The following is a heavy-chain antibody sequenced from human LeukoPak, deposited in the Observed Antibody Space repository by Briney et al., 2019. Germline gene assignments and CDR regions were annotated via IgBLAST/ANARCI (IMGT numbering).Heavy chain of an antibody. CDR3: AKGAGGFSYYNWFDP. Sequence: SETLSLTCAVYGGSFSGYYWIWIRQPPGKGLEWIGSIYYSGTTHYTTSLESRVTISVDTSNNQFSLKLASVTAADTAIYYCAKGAGGFSYYNWFDPWGQGTLVTVSS. J-gene: IGHJ5*02. CDR2: IYYSGTT. V-gene: IGHV4-34*01. D-gene: IGHD5-18*01. CDR1: GGSFSGYY.